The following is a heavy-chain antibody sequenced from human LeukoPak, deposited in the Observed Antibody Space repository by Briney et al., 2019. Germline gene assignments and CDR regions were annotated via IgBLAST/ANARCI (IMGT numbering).Heavy chain of an antibody. Sequence: SGPTLVKPTQTLTLTCTFSGFSLSTSGVGVGWIRQPPGKAPEWLAVIYWDDDKRHSPSLESRLTITKDTSKNQVVLTMTNMDPVDTATYYCAHTGHYYARSNANWHFDLWGRGTLVTVSS. V-gene: IGHV2-5*02. CDR2: IYWDDDK. D-gene: IGHD3-22*01. CDR1: GFSLSTSGVG. J-gene: IGHJ2*01. CDR3: AHTGHYYARSNANWHFDL.